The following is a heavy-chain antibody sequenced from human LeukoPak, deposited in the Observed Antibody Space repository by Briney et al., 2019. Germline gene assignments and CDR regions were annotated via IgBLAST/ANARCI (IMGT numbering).Heavy chain of an antibody. J-gene: IGHJ4*02. V-gene: IGHV1-2*02. CDR1: GYTFTGYY. D-gene: IGHD1-26*01. Sequence: ASVKVSCKASGYTFTGYYMHWVRQAPGQGLEWMGWINPNSGGTNYAQKFQGRVTMTRDTSISTAYMELSRLRSEDTAVYYCATDSVYSGSYHILFNYWGQGTLVTVSS. CDR3: ATDSVYSGSYHILFNY. CDR2: INPNSGGT.